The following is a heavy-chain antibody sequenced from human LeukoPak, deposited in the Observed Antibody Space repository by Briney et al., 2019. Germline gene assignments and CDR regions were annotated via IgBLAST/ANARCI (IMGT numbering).Heavy chain of an antibody. CDR1: GGSFSGYY. CDR3: AREKYCGGDCFGIRWYYFDY. J-gene: IGHJ4*02. V-gene: IGHV4-34*01. Sequence: PSETLSLTCAVYGGSFSGYYWSWIRQPPGKGLEWIGEINHSGSTNYNPSLKSRVTISVDTSKNQFSLELSSVTAADTAVYYCAREKYCGGDCFGIRWYYFDYWGQGTLVTVSS. CDR2: INHSGST. D-gene: IGHD2-21*01.